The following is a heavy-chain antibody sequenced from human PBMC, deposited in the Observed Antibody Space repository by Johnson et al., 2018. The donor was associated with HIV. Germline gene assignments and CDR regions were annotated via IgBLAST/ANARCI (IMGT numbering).Heavy chain of an antibody. CDR1: GFTFDDYG. D-gene: IGHD6-13*01. CDR3: ARLDEIAAAGTGDAFDI. Sequence: VQLVESGGGVVRPGGSLRLSCAASGFTFDDYGMSWVRQAPGKGLEWISGINWNGDSPGYADSVKGRFTISRDNAKNSLYLQMNSLRAEDTALYYCARLDEIAAAGTGDAFDIWGQGTMVTVSS. J-gene: IGHJ3*02. V-gene: IGHV3-20*04. CDR2: INWNGDSP.